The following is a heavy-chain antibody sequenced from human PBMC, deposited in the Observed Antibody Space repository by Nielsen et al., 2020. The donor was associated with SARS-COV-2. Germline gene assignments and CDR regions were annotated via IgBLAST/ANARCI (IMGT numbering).Heavy chain of an antibody. D-gene: IGHD1-26*01. CDR1: GYTFTSYY. CDR2: NNPSGGST. CDR3: ARVVGGGGLYYYYGMDV. Sequence: ASVKVSCKASGYTFTSYYMHWVRQAPGQGLEWMGINNPSGGSTSYAQKFQGRVTMTRDTSTSTVYMELSSLRSEDTAVYYCARVVGGGGLYYYYGMDVWGQGTTVTVSS. J-gene: IGHJ6*02. V-gene: IGHV1-46*01.